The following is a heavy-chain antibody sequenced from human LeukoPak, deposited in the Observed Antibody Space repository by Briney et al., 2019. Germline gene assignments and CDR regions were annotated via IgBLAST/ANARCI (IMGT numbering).Heavy chain of an antibody. V-gene: IGHV1-46*01. Sequence: ASVKVSCKASGYTFTSYYMHWVRQAPGQGLEWMGIINPSGGSTSYAQKFQGRVTMTRDTSTSTVYMELSSLRSEDTAVYYCARHGVVVVPAASVPRPYYYYYGMDVWGQGTTDTVSS. CDR3: ARHGVVVVPAASVPRPYYYYYGMDV. CDR1: GYTFTSYY. CDR2: INPSGGST. D-gene: IGHD2-2*01. J-gene: IGHJ6*02.